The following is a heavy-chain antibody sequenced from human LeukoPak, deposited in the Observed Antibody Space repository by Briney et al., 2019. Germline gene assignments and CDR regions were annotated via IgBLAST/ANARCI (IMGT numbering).Heavy chain of an antibody. CDR2: INRSGNT. V-gene: IGHV4-34*01. Sequence: SETLSLTCAVSSESFNTYYRSWIRQPPGKGLEWIGEINRSGNTSYNPSLKSRVTISVDTSKNQFSLNLSSVTAADTAVYYCARGRLGDSFDYWGQGILVTVSS. CDR3: ARGRLGDSFDY. D-gene: IGHD3-16*01. J-gene: IGHJ4*02. CDR1: SESFNTYY.